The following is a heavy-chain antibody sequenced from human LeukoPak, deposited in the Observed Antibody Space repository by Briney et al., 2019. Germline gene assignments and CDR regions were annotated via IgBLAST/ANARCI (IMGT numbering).Heavy chain of an antibody. CDR1: GGSISSYY. CDR2: IYYSGST. V-gene: IGHV4-59*01. J-gene: IGHJ4*02. CDR3: ARRLGGSSQRDY. Sequence: SETLSLTCTVSGGSISSYYWSWIRQPPGKGLEWIGYIYYSGSTNYNPSLKSRVTISVDTSKNQFSLKLSSVTAADTAVYYCARRLGGSSQRDYWGQGTLVTVSS. D-gene: IGHD1-26*01.